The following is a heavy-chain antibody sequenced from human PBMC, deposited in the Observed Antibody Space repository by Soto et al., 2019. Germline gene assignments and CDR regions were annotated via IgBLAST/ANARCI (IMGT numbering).Heavy chain of an antibody. J-gene: IGHJ3*02. CDR3: ALAKDIVVVVAANAFDI. CDR2: IYYSGST. CDR1: GGSISSSSYY. D-gene: IGHD2-15*01. Sequence: QLQLQESGPGLVKPSETLSLTCTVSGGSISSSSYYWGWIRQPPGKGLEWIGRIYYSGSTYYNPSLNSRVIISVDTSKNQFSLKLSSVTAADTAVYYCALAKDIVVVVAANAFDIWGQGTMVTVSS. V-gene: IGHV4-39*01.